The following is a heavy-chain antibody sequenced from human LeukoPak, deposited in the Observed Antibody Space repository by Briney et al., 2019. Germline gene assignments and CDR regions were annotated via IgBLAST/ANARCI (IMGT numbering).Heavy chain of an antibody. Sequence: PGGSLRLSCAASGFTFSIYWMSWVRQAPGKGLEWVANIKQDGSEKYYVDSVKGRFTISRDNAKNSLHLQMNSLRAEDTAVYYCASCYSSYAYFDDWGQGTLVTVSS. V-gene: IGHV3-7*01. J-gene: IGHJ4*02. CDR1: GFTFSIYW. D-gene: IGHD4-11*01. CDR2: IKQDGSEK. CDR3: ASCYSSYAYFDD.